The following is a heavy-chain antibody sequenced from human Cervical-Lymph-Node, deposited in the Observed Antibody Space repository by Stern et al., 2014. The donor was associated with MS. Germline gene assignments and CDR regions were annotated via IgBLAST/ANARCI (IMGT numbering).Heavy chain of an antibody. CDR1: GGTFSTDT. J-gene: IGHJ5*02. CDR2: IIPTLGIP. CDR3: ARMSSIAAGWFDP. V-gene: IGHV1-69*09. Sequence: VQLEESGAEVKKPGSSVKVSCKASGGTFSTDTITWLRQAPGQGPEWMGRIIPTLGIPNYAQKFQGRVTINADTSTATAYMELSGLRSEDTAVYYCARMSSIAAGWFDPWGQGTLVTVSS. D-gene: IGHD6-13*01.